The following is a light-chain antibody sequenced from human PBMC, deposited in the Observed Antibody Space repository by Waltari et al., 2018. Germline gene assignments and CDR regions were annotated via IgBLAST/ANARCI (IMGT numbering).Light chain of an antibody. Sequence: DIQMTQSPSTLSASVGDRVTITCRASQNINTWLAWHQQKPGKAPKLLIYKASTLESGVPSRFSGSGSGTEYTLTISSLQPDDFATYYCPQYNGEPRTFGQGTKVEVK. CDR3: PQYNGEPRT. J-gene: IGKJ1*01. CDR2: KAS. V-gene: IGKV1-5*03. CDR1: QNINTW.